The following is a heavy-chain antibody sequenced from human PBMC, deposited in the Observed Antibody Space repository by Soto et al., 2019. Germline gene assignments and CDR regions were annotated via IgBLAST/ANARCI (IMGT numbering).Heavy chain of an antibody. Sequence: EAQLVESGGGLVTPGESLRLSCVASGFTISNAWMSWVRQVPGKGLEWIGRITSKSAGATTAYAAPVTGRFTVSRDDLKNTLYLQVNSLKTEDTGIYYCYTEHTLFMAHWGQGTLVTVSS. J-gene: IGHJ4*02. CDR2: ITSKSAGATT. V-gene: IGHV3-15*01. CDR3: YTEHTLFMAH. CDR1: GFTISNAW.